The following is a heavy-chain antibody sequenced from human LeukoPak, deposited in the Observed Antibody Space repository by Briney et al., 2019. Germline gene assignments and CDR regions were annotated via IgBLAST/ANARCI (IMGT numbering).Heavy chain of an antibody. Sequence: GESLKISCKGSGYSFTSYWIGWVRQMPGKGLEWMGIIYPGDSDTTYSPSFQGQVTISADKSINTAYLQWSSLRASDTAMYYCARLPSSGWSSPFDYWGQGTLVTVSS. D-gene: IGHD6-13*01. CDR2: IYPGDSDT. J-gene: IGHJ4*02. CDR1: GYSFTSYW. CDR3: ARLPSSGWSSPFDY. V-gene: IGHV5-51*01.